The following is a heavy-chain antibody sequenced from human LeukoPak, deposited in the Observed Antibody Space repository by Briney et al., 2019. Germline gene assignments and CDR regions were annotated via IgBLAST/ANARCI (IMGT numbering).Heavy chain of an antibody. J-gene: IGHJ4*02. CDR3: ARRSPNYYFDY. CDR2: ISSSNNYI. Sequence: PGGSLRLSCAASGFTFSNYNMNWVRQAPGKGLEWVSSISSSNNYIYYADSVEGRFTISRDNAKNSLYLQMNSLRAEDTAVYYCARRSPNYYFDYWGQGTPVTVAS. V-gene: IGHV3-21*01. CDR1: GFTFSNYN.